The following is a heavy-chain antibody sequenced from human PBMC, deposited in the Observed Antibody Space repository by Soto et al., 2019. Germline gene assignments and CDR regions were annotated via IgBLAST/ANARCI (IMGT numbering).Heavy chain of an antibody. Sequence: GGSLRLSCAASGFTFSSYSMNWVRQAPGKGLEWVSYISSSSSTIYYADSVKGRFTISRDNAKNSLYLQMNSLRAEDTAVYYCARDAPGGPDAVDIWGQGTMVTVSS. D-gene: IGHD3-10*01. V-gene: IGHV3-48*04. CDR2: ISSSSSTI. CDR3: ARDAPGGPDAVDI. J-gene: IGHJ3*02. CDR1: GFTFSSYS.